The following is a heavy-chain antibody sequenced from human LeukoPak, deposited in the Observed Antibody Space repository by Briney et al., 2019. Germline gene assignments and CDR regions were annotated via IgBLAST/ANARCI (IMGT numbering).Heavy chain of an antibody. CDR1: GFSFSDYL. J-gene: IGHJ6*02. D-gene: IGHD3-10*01. CDR3: ARDPGFGELFGMDV. CDR2: SRSKARSYST. Sequence: GGSLRLSCAASGFSFSDYLMDWVRQTPGKGLEWVGRSRSKARSYSTEYAASVKGRFTISRDNSKNTLYLQMNSLRAEDTAVYYCARDPGFGELFGMDVWGQGTTVTASS. V-gene: IGHV3-72*01.